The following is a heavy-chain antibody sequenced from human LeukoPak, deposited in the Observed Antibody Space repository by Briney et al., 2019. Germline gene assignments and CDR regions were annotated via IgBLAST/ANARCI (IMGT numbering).Heavy chain of an antibody. CDR2: INHSGST. Sequence: SETLSLTCAVYGGSFSGYYWSWIRQPPGKGLEWIGEINHSGSTNYNPSLKSRVTISVDTSKNQFSLKLSSVTAADTAVYYCARDSGTTGTFDYWGQGTLVTVSS. D-gene: IGHD1-7*01. J-gene: IGHJ4*02. CDR1: GGSFSGYY. CDR3: ARDSGTTGTFDY. V-gene: IGHV4-34*01.